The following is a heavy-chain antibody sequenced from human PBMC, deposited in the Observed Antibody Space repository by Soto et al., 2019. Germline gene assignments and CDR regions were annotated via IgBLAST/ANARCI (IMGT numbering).Heavy chain of an antibody. Sequence: SETLSLTCAVYGGSFSGYYWSWSRQPPGKGLEWIGEINHSGSTNYNPSLKSRVTISVDTSKNQFSLKLSSVTAADTAVYYCARALWFGELLYQRDNWFDPWGQGTLVTVSS. V-gene: IGHV4-34*01. CDR3: ARALWFGELLYQRDNWFDP. D-gene: IGHD3-10*01. CDR2: INHSGST. J-gene: IGHJ5*02. CDR1: GGSFSGYY.